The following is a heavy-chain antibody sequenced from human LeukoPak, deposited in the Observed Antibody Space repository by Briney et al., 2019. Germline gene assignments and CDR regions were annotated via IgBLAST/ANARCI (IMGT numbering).Heavy chain of an antibody. J-gene: IGHJ4*02. Sequence: GGSLRLSCAASGFTFSSYAMSWVRQAPGKGLEWVSVFSGSGGSTYYADSVKGRFTISRDNSKNTLYLQMNSLRAEDTAVYYCAKDREIVVVTGIFDYWGQGTLVTVPS. V-gene: IGHV3-23*01. CDR3: AKDREIVVVTGIFDY. D-gene: IGHD2-21*02. CDR1: GFTFSSYA. CDR2: FSGSGGST.